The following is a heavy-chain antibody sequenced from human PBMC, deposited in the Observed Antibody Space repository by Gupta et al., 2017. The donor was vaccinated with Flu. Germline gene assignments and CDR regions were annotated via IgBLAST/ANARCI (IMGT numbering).Heavy chain of an antibody. CDR3: AKDLDSSSSQAT. D-gene: IGHD6-6*01. Sequence: EVQLLESGGGLVQPGGSLRLSLAASGFSFRSYAMRWVRQAPGKGLEWVSAISGSGGSTYYADSVKGRFTISRDNSKNTLYLQMNSLRAEDTAVYYCAKDLDSSSSQATWGQGTLVTVSS. J-gene: IGHJ5*02. V-gene: IGHV3-23*01. CDR2: ISGSGGST. CDR1: GFSFRSYA.